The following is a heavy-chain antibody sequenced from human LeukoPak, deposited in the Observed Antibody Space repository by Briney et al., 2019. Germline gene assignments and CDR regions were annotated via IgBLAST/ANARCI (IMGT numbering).Heavy chain of an antibody. CDR3: ARGGEGYCSSTSCSNFDY. CDR2: INPSGGST. D-gene: IGHD2-2*01. J-gene: IGHJ4*02. Sequence: GASVKVSCTASGYTVTSYYMHWVRQAPGQGLEWMGIINPSGGSTSYAQKFQGRVTMTRDTSTSTVYMELSSLRSEDTAVYYCARGGEGYCSSTSCSNFDYWGQGTLVTVSS. CDR1: GYTVTSYY. V-gene: IGHV1-46*01.